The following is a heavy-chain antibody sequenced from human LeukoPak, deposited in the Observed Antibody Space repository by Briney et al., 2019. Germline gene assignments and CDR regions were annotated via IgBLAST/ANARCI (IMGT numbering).Heavy chain of an antibody. CDR3: AKERQWLVLDY. CDR2: ISYDGSNK. V-gene: IGHV3-30*18. CDR1: GFXFSTYG. J-gene: IGHJ4*02. Sequence: PGRSLRLSCAASGFXFSTYGIHWVRQAPGKGLEWVALISYDGSNKYYADSVKGRFTISRDNSKNTLNLQMNSLRAEDTAVYYCAKERQWLVLDYWGQGTLVTVSS. D-gene: IGHD6-19*01.